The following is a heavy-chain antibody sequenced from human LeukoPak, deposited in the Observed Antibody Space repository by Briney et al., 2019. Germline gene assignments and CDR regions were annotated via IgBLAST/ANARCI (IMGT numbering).Heavy chain of an antibody. Sequence: GGSLRLSCAASGFTFSSYGMHWVRQAPGKGLEWVAVISYDGSNKYYADSVKGRFTISRDNSKNTLYLQMNSLRAEDTAVYYCAKGAHYYGSRSLDYWAREPWSPSPQ. J-gene: IGHJ4*02. V-gene: IGHV3-30*18. CDR1: GFTFSSYG. D-gene: IGHD3-10*01. CDR3: AKGAHYYGSRSLDY. CDR2: ISYDGSNK.